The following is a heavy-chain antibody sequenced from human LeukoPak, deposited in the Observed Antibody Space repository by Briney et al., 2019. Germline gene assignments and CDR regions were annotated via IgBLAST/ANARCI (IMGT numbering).Heavy chain of an antibody. J-gene: IGHJ3*02. CDR1: GFTFNSHW. V-gene: IGHV3-74*01. CDR3: VRELGAFDI. CDR2: INGDGSST. Sequence: PGGSLRLSCAASGFTFNSHWMHWVRQAPGKGLLWVSGINGDGSSTSNEDSVKGRLTISRDNAKNMLYLQMNSLRAEDTAVYYCVRELGAFDIWGQGTMVTVSS.